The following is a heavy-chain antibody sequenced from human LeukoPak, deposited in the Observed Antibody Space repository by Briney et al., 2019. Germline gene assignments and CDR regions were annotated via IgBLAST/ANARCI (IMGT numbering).Heavy chain of an antibody. CDR1: GFTSGSYW. CDR2: IKKDGSEK. CDR3: ASSTVEMSTILDHD. Sequence: GGSLRLSCAASGFTSGSYWMSWVRQAPGKGLEWVANIKKDGSEKYYVDSVKGRFTISRDNAKNSLYLQMNSLRAEDTAVYYCASSTVEMSTILDHDWGQGTLVTVSS. D-gene: IGHD5-24*01. V-gene: IGHV3-7*01. J-gene: IGHJ4*02.